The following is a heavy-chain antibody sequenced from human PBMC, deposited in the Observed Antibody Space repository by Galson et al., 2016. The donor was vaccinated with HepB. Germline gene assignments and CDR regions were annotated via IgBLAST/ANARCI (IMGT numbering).Heavy chain of an antibody. CDR2: IYPGDSDT. D-gene: IGHD2/OR15-2a*01. CDR1: GYSFSNYW. V-gene: IGHV5-51*01. Sequence: QSGAEVKKPGESLKISCEGSGYSFSNYWIGWMRQVPGKGLEWMGVIYPGDSDTRYSPSFEGHVTISADQSTNTAYLQWGSLRASDIAVYFCARGGRSETSKGNWFDSWGQGTLASVSS. J-gene: IGHJ5*01. CDR3: ARGGRSETSKGNWFDS.